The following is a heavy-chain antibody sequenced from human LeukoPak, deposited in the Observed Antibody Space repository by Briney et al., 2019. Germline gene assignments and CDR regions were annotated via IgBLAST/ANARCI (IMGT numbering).Heavy chain of an antibody. V-gene: IGHV4-30-4*08. CDR2: IYYSGST. J-gene: IGHJ6*03. Sequence: SQTLSLTCTVSGGSISSGDYYWSWIRQPPGKGLEWIGYIYYSGSTYYNPSLKSRVTISVDTSKNQFSLKLSSVTAADTAVYYCARDRGKVLRFLEWRFYYYMDVWGKGTTVTVSS. CDR1: GGSISSGDYY. D-gene: IGHD3-3*01. CDR3: ARDRGKVLRFLEWRFYYYMDV.